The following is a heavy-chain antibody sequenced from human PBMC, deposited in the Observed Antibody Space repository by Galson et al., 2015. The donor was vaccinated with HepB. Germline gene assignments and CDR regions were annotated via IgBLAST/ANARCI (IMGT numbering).Heavy chain of an antibody. CDR1: GFTFGDYT. Sequence: SLRLSCAASGFTFGDYTIHWVRQAPGKGLEWVSLISWDGGGTDYADSVKGRFTISRDNSKNSLYLQMNSLRAEDTALYYCAKEKTRRLVLGWFDPWGQGTLVTVSS. CDR2: ISWDGGGT. V-gene: IGHV3-43*01. J-gene: IGHJ5*02. D-gene: IGHD6-19*01. CDR3: AKEKTRRLVLGWFDP.